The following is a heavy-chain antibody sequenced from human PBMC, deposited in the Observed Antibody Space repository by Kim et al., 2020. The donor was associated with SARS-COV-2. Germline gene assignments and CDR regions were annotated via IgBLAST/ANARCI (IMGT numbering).Heavy chain of an antibody. Sequence: SETLSLTCAVYGGSFSGYYWSWIRQPPGKGLEWIGEINHSGSTNYNPSLKSRVTISVDTSKNQFSLKLSSVTAADTAVYYCANNVAVAGLHAFDIWGQGTMVTVSS. CDR2: INHSGST. CDR3: ANNVAVAGLHAFDI. J-gene: IGHJ3*02. D-gene: IGHD6-19*01. CDR1: GGSFSGYY. V-gene: IGHV4-34*01.